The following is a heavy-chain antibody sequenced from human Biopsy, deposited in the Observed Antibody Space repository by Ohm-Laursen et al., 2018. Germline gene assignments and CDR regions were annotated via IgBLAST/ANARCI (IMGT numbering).Heavy chain of an antibody. V-gene: IGHV1-2*02. J-gene: IGHJ5*02. D-gene: IGHD3-22*01. CDR3: TRGGYYYDSLAYYYWFDP. CDR2: INAKTGDT. Sequence: SSVKVSCKASGYTFTGYHVHWVRQAPGQGLEWMGWINAKTGDTNYAQKFQGRVTMTRDTSISTAYVDLSSLRSDDTAVYYCTRGGYYYDSLAYYYWFDPWDQGTLVTVSS. CDR1: GYTFTGYH.